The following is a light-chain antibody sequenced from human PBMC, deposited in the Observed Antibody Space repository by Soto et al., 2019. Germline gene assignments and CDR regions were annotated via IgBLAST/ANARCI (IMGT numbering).Light chain of an antibody. CDR2: AAS. CDR1: QDIDNY. Sequence: DIQMTQSPSSLTASVGDRVTITCRASQDIDNYLAWYQQKPGKAPKVLIYAASTLQAGVPSRFSGSGSGTEFTHTISSLQPEDVATYYCKRHNRGLPVTVGAGTKVNI. CDR3: KRHNRGLPVT. J-gene: IGKJ3*01. V-gene: IGKV1-27*01.